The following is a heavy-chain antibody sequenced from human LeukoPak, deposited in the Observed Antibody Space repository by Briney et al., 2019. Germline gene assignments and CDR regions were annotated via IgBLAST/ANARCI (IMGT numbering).Heavy chain of an antibody. D-gene: IGHD3-10*01. J-gene: IGHJ4*02. CDR2: ISGSGGST. V-gene: IGHV3-23*01. CDR3: ARDAVLWFGGRDY. CDR1: GFTFSSYA. Sequence: GGSRRLSCAASGFTFSSYAMSWVRQAPGKGLEWVSAISGSGGSTYYADSVKGRFTISRDNSKNTLYLQMNSLRAEDTAVYYCARDAVLWFGGRDYWGQGTLVTVSS.